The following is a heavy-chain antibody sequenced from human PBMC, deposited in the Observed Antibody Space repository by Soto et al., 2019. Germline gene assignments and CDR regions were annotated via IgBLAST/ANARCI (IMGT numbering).Heavy chain of an antibody. CDR3: ARDLALPHGSGSQYGDY. CDR2: IIPILGIA. J-gene: IGHJ4*02. V-gene: IGHV1-69*04. D-gene: IGHD3-10*01. Sequence: ASVKVSCKASGGTFSSYTISWVRQAPGQGLEWMGRIIPILGIANYAQKFQGRVTITADKSTSTAYMELSSLRSEDTAVYYCARDLALPHGSGSQYGDYWGQGTLVTVSS. CDR1: GGTFSSYT.